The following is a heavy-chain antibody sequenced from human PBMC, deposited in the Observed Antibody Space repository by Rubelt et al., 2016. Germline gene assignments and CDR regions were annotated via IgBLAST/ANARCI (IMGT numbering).Heavy chain of an antibody. CDR2: ISAYNGNT. CDR3: ARRDGYNWDDAFDL. CDR1: GYTFTSYG. D-gene: IGHD5-24*01. Sequence: QVQLVQSGAEVKKPGASVKVSCKASGYTFTSYGISWVRQAPGQGLEWMGWISAYNGNTNYAQKLKVRVTRTTDTSTSTADMELRSLRSDETAVYYCARRDGYNWDDAFDLWGQGTMVTVSS. J-gene: IGHJ3*01. V-gene: IGHV1-18*01.